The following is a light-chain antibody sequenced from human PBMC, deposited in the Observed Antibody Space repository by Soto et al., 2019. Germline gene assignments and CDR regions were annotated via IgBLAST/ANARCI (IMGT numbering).Light chain of an antibody. J-gene: IGLJ1*01. V-gene: IGLV1-47*01. CDR1: ISNIGNNY. CDR3: AAWDDTVRSYV. Sequence: QSVLTQPPSVSGTPGQRVTISCSGSISNIGNNYVHWFQQLPGTAPKVLSNRNNQRPSGVPDRFSGSKSRTSASLAISGLRSEDEAEYYCAAWDDTVRSYVFGTGTKVTVL. CDR2: RNN.